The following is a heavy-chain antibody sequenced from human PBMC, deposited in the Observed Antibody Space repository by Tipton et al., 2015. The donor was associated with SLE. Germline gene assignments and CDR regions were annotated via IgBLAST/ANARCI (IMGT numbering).Heavy chain of an antibody. CDR2: IYYSGST. CDR1: GGSISSGSYY. V-gene: IGHV4-61*01. D-gene: IGHD6-13*01. Sequence: TLSLTCTVSGGSISSGSYYWSWIRQPPGKGLEWIGYIYYSGSTNYNPSLKSRVTISVDTSKNQFSLKLSSVTAADTAVYYCARREGIAAAGIIDWGQGTLVPVSS. CDR3: ARREGIAAAGIID. J-gene: IGHJ4*02.